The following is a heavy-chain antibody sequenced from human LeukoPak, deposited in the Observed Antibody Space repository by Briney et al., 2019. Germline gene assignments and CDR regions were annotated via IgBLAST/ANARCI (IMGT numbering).Heavy chain of an antibody. J-gene: IGHJ1*01. Sequence: SETLSLTCTVSGGSISSSSYYWGWIRQPPGKGLEWIGSIYYSGSTYYNPSLKSRVTISVDTSKNQFSLKLSSVTAADTAVYYCARTGDCSSTSCYEYFQHWGQGTLVTVSS. CDR3: ARTGDCSSTSCYEYFQH. CDR1: GGSISSSSYY. V-gene: IGHV4-39*07. CDR2: IYYSGST. D-gene: IGHD2-2*01.